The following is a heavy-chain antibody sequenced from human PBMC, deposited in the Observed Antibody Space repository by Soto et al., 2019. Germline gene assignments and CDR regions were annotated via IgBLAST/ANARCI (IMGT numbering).Heavy chain of an antibody. CDR1: GYTFTELS. V-gene: IGHV1-24*01. J-gene: IGHJ4*02. D-gene: IGHD3-9*01. CDR2: FAPEDGET. Sequence: QVQMVQSGAEVKMPGASVKVSCKVSGYTFTELSMHWVRQAPGKGLEWMGGFAPEDGETIYAQKFQGRVTLTEDTSTDTAYMDLSSLTSDDTAVYYCATHHERYYDVLTGPLYCWGQGTLVTVSS. CDR3: ATHHERYYDVLTGPLYC.